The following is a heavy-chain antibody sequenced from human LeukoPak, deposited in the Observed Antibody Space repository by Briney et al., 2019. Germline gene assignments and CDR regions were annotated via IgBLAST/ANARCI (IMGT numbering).Heavy chain of an antibody. CDR2: MNPSGGSR. D-gene: IGHD1-26*01. CDR1: GYTFTSYY. V-gene: IGHV1-46*01. CDR3: ARALYSGSYYHWFDP. Sequence: ASVKVSCKASGYTFTSYYMHWGRQAQGQGLEWMGIMNPSGGSRSYAKKFQGRGTITRDTSTTTVYMELSSLRSEDTAVYYCARALYSGSYYHWFDPWGQGTLVTVSS. J-gene: IGHJ5*02.